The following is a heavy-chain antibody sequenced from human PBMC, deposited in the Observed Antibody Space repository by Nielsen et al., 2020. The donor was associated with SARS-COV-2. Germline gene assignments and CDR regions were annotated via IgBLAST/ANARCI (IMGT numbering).Heavy chain of an antibody. CDR3: ARDQGDGSSWYGGFDS. CDR2: INAGNGNT. D-gene: IGHD6-13*01. V-gene: IGHV1-3*01. J-gene: IGHJ4*02. Sequence: ASVKVSCKASGYTFTSYAMHWVRQAPGQRLEWMGWINAGNGNTKYSQKFQGRVTMTRDTSTSTVYMELSSLRSEDTAVYYCARDQGDGSSWYGGFDSWGQGTLVTVSS. CDR1: GYTFTSYA.